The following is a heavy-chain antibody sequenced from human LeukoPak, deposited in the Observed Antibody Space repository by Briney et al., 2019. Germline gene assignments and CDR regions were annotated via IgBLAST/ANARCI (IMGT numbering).Heavy chain of an antibody. J-gene: IGHJ4*02. Sequence: GGSPRLSCAASGFTFSSYAMSWVRQAPGKGLEWVSAISGSGGSTYYADSVKGRFTISRDNSKNTLYLQMNSLRAEDTAVYYCARSSHIVVVPAAISFDYWGQGTLVTVSS. CDR1: GFTFSSYA. V-gene: IGHV3-23*01. D-gene: IGHD2-2*01. CDR3: ARSSHIVVVPAAISFDY. CDR2: ISGSGGST.